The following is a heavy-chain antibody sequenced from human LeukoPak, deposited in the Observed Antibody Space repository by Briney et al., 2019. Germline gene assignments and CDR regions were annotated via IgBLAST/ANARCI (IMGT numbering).Heavy chain of an antibody. CDR3: ARDRRWVPAARDYYGMDV. Sequence: SETLSLTCTVYGGSISSYYWSWIRQPPGKGLEWIGYIYYSGSTNYNPSLKSRVTISVDTSKNQFSLKLSSVTAADTAVYYCARDRRWVPAARDYYGMDVWGKGTTVTVSS. J-gene: IGHJ6*04. D-gene: IGHD2-2*01. CDR1: GGSISSYY. V-gene: IGHV4-59*01. CDR2: IYYSGST.